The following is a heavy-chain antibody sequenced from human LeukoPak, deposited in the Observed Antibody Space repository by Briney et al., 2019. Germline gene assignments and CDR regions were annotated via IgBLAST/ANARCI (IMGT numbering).Heavy chain of an antibody. D-gene: IGHD1-26*01. J-gene: IGHJ5*02. Sequence: ASVRVSCKASGYTFLSYGFSWVRLAPGQGLEWMGLISNYNGNTNYAPNFHGRLTMTIDTSTTTSYMELRSLRSDDTAVYYCARDLAWGADLMGPTDDWLDPWGQGTLVTVSS. CDR3: ARDLAWGADLMGPTDDWLDP. V-gene: IGHV1-18*01. CDR1: GYTFLSYG. CDR2: ISNYNGNT.